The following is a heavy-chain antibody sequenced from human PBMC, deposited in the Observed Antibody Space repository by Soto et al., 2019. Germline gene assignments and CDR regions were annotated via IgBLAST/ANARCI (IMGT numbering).Heavy chain of an antibody. D-gene: IGHD1-26*01. J-gene: IGHJ4*02. CDR1: GYAFTSYY. CDR3: ARSGTPGSYHVEGLDH. Sequence: ASVKVSCKASGYAFTSYYMHWARQAPGQGLEWMGIINPSGCRKSYAQKFQGIVTMNRDTSTSTVYMELSSLRSEYTAVYYCARSGTPGSYHVEGLDHWGQGTPATASS. V-gene: IGHV1-46*01. CDR2: INPSGCRK.